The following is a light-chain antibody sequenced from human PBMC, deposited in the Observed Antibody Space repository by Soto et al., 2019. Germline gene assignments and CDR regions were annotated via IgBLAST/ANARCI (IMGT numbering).Light chain of an antibody. Sequence: EIVLTQSPGTLSLSPGERATLSCRASQSISSSYLAWYQQKPGQSPRLLIYGASSRSTGIPDRFNGSGSGTDFTLTISRLEPEDFAVYYCQQYDSSPQTFGQGTKVEIK. CDR1: QSISSSY. V-gene: IGKV3-20*01. J-gene: IGKJ1*01. CDR2: GAS. CDR3: QQYDSSPQT.